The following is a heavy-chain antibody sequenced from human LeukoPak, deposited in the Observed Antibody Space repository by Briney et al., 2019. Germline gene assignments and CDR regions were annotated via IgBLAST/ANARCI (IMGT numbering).Heavy chain of an antibody. Sequence: PSETLSLTCTVSGGSISSAGYYWSWIRQHPGKGLEWIGYMYYSGITYYNPSLKSRVSISVDTSKTKFSLKLTSVTAAYTAVYYYARDAEYYYGSGSYSSGIDVWGQGTTVTVSS. D-gene: IGHD3-10*01. CDR3: ARDAEYYYGSGSYSSGIDV. V-gene: IGHV4-31*03. CDR1: GGSISSAGYY. CDR2: MYYSGIT. J-gene: IGHJ6*02.